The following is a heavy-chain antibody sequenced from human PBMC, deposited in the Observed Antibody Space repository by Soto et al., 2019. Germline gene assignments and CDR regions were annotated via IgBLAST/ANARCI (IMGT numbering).Heavy chain of an antibody. V-gene: IGHV3-74*01. Sequence: GESLKLSCTASGFTFNNKWMHWVRQAPGKGLVWLSRIDGAAATTNYADSVKGRFTISRDNAKNIVFLHVNGLTDEDTAVYYCARGGAMGVDYWGQGTLVTVSS. CDR3: ARGGAMGVDY. J-gene: IGHJ4*02. D-gene: IGHD1-26*01. CDR2: IDGAAATT. CDR1: GFTFNNKW.